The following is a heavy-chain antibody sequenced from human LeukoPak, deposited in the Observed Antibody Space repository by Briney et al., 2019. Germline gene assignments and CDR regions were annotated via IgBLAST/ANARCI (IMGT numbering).Heavy chain of an antibody. CDR1: GIAFSTNW. CDR2: INQHGSEK. V-gene: IGHV3-7*05. Sequence: PGGSLRLSCAASGIAFSTNWMTWVRQAPRKGLEWVANINQHGSEKYYGDSVKGRFTISRDNAQNSLYLQMNILRADDTAVYYCWGPSWVQGTMVTVSS. D-gene: IGHD3-16*01. J-gene: IGHJ5*02. CDR3: WGPS.